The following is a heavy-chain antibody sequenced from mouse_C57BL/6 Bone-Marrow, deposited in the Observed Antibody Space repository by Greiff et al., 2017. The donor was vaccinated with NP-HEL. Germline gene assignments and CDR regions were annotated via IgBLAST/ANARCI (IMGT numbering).Heavy chain of an antibody. CDR2: ISYDGSN. D-gene: IGHD4-1*01. CDR3: ARAGTLNYYAMDY. V-gene: IGHV3-6*01. CDR1: GYSITSGYY. Sequence: EVHLVESGPGLVKPSQSLSLTCSVTGYSITSGYYWNWIRQFPGNKLEWMGYISYDGSNNYNPSLKNRISITRDTSKNQFFLKLNSVTTEDTATYYCARAGTLNYYAMDYWGQGTSVTVSS. J-gene: IGHJ4*01.